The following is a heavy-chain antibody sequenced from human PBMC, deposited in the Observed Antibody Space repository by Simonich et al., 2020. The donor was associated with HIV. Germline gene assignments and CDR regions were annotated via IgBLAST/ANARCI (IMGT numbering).Heavy chain of an antibody. CDR1: GYRITDFN. D-gene: IGHD3-16*01. J-gene: IGHJ4*02. CDR2: INPNISVT. Sequence: QVQLVQSGAEVKKPGASVKVSCKASGYRITDFNIHWVRQAPGQGLGWLRRINPNISVTDYAQNFQGRVTLTSDTSISTAYMELSGLRSDDTAVYYCASGMMGFDYWGQGTLVTVSS. CDR3: ASGMMGFDY. V-gene: IGHV1-2*06.